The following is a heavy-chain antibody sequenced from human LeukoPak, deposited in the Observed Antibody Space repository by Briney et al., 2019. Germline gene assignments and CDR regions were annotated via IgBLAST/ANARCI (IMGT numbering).Heavy chain of an antibody. D-gene: IGHD3-22*01. CDR3: ASERNPCYDSSGYGY. Sequence: GGSLRLSCAASGFTVSSSYMSWVRQAPGKGLEWVSVIYSGGSTYDADSVKGRFTISRDNSKNTLYLQMNSLRAEDTAVYYCASERNPCYDSSGYGYWGQGTLVTVSS. V-gene: IGHV3-66*01. CDR1: GFTVSSSY. CDR2: IYSGGST. J-gene: IGHJ4*02.